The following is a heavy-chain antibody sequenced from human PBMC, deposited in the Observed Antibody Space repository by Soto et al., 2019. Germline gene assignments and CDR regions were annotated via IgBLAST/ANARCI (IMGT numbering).Heavy chain of an antibody. CDR1: GCTFSSYA. CDR3: VRVEGGIVVS. J-gene: IGHJ5*02. CDR2: LIPIFGPA. Sequence: QVQLVQSGAEVKKPGSSVKVSCKASGCTFSSYAISWVRQAPGQWLEWMGGLIPIFGPANYAQKFQGRFTITADKSTITAYMELSSLRSADTAVYYCVRVEGGIVVSWGQATMVTSSS. D-gene: IGHD6-19*01. V-gene: IGHV1-69*06.